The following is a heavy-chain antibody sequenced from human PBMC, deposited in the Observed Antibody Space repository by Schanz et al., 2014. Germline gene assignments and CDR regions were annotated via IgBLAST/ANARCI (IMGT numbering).Heavy chain of an antibody. CDR2: FIPILDVG. CDR1: GGTFSSYT. D-gene: IGHD2-2*02. V-gene: IGHV1-69*02. J-gene: IGHJ6*03. CDR3: AGTYCSSTSCYTGYYYMDV. Sequence: QLQLVQSGAEVKKPGSSVKVSCKLSGGTFSSYTISWVRQARGQGLEWVGRFIPILDVGNYAQQFQDRVTFTADKSTSTAYMELTSLRSEDTAVYYCAGTYCSSTSCYTGYYYMDVWGKGTTVTVSS.